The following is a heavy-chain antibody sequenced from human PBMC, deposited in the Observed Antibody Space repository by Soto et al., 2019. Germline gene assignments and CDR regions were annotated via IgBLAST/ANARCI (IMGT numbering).Heavy chain of an antibody. J-gene: IGHJ6*02. D-gene: IGHD3-22*01. CDR2: ISAYNGNT. V-gene: IGHV1-18*01. Sequence: ASVKVSCKASGYTFTNFGISWVRQAPGQGLEWMGWISAYNGNTNYAQKLQGRVTMTTDTSTSTAYMELRSLRSDDTAVYYCARDGTYYDSSGYYYYYYGMDVWGQGTTVTVSS. CDR3: ARDGTYYDSSGYYYYYYGMDV. CDR1: GYTFTNFG.